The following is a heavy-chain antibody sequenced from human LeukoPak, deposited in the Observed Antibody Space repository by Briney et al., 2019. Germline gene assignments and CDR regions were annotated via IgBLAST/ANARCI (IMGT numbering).Heavy chain of an antibody. V-gene: IGHV1-69*05. D-gene: IGHD2-2*01. CDR3: ARDHCSSTSCQNWFDP. CDR2: IIPIFGTA. Sequence: SVKVSCKASGGTFSSYAISWVRQAPGQGLEWMGGIIPIFGTAGYAQKFQGRVTITTDESTSTAYMELSSLRSEDTAVYYCARDHCSSTSCQNWFDPWGQGTLVTVSS. CDR1: GGTFSSYA. J-gene: IGHJ5*02.